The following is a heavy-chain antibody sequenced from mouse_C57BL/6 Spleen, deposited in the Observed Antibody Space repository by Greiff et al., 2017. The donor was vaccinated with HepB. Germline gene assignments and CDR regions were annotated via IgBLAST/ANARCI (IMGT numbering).Heavy chain of an antibody. CDR1: GYAFSSSW. CDR3: ARYLFDY. Sequence: VQLQQSGPELVKPGASVKISCKASGYAFSSSWMNWVKQRPGKGLEWIGRIYPGDGDTNYNGKFKGKATLTADKSSSTAYMQLSSLTSEESAVYFCARYLFDYWGQGTTLTVSS. J-gene: IGHJ2*01. CDR2: IYPGDGDT. V-gene: IGHV1-82*01.